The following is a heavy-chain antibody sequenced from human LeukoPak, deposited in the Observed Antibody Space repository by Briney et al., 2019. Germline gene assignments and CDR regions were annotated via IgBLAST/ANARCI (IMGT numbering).Heavy chain of an antibody. Sequence: GGSLRLSCAASGFTFSSYSMNWVRQAPGKELEWVSSISSSSSYIYYADSVKGRFTISRDNAKNSLYLQMNSLRAEDTAVYYCARDLGPYCGGDCYSAFDIWGQGRMVTVSS. CDR3: ARDLGPYCGGDCYSAFDI. CDR2: ISSSSSYI. J-gene: IGHJ3*02. CDR1: GFTFSSYS. V-gene: IGHV3-21*01. D-gene: IGHD2-21*01.